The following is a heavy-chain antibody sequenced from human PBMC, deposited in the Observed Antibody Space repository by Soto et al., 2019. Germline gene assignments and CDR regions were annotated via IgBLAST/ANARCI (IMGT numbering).Heavy chain of an antibody. D-gene: IGHD2-15*01. Sequence: EMQLVESGGGLVQRGGSRRLSCAASGFTFSTYSMNWVRQAPGKGLEWIAYITSSSSTIFYADSVKGRFTISRDNAKNSLYLQMNSLRDEDTSVYYCARDNGIAGSFDPWGQGTLVTVSS. CDR1: GFTFSTYS. J-gene: IGHJ5*02. CDR3: ARDNGIAGSFDP. CDR2: ITSSSSTI. V-gene: IGHV3-48*02.